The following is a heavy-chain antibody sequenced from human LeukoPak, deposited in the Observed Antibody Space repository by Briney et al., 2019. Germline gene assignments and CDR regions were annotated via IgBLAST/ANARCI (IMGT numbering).Heavy chain of an antibody. CDR2: IIPIFGTA. Sequence: SVKVSCNASGGTFSSYAISWVRQAPGQGLDWMGGIIPIFGTATYAQKLQGRVTITADESTSTACMELSSLRSEDTAVYYCPRSGDYSNTLPYYYCYYMDFWGKGTTVTVSS. CDR1: GGTFSSYA. CDR3: PRSGDYSNTLPYYYCYYMDF. V-gene: IGHV1-69*13. D-gene: IGHD4-11*01. J-gene: IGHJ6*03.